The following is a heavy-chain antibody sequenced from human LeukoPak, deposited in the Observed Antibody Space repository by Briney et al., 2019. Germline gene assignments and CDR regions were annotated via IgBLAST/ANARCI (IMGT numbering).Heavy chain of an antibody. CDR3: ARVPFPTSGWNNWFDP. CDR1: GYTFTGYY. J-gene: IGHJ5*02. V-gene: IGHV1-2*02. CDR2: INPNSGGT. Sequence: GASVKVSCKASGYTFTGYYMHWVRQAPGQGLEWMGWINPNSGGTNYAQKFQGRVTMTRDTSISTAYMELSRLRSDDTAVYYCARVPFPTSGWNNWFDPWGQGTLVTVSS. D-gene: IGHD6-19*01.